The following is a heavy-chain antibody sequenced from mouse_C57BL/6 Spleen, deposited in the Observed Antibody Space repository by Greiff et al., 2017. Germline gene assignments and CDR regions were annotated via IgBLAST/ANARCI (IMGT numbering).Heavy chain of an antibody. D-gene: IGHD1-1*01. Sequence: VQLQQSGAELARPGASVKMSCKASGYTFTSYTMHWVKQRPGQGLEWIGYINPSSGYTKYNQKFKDKATLTADKSSSTAYMQLSSLTSEDSAVYYCARSAVVAGDAMDYWGQGTSGTVSS. J-gene: IGHJ4*01. V-gene: IGHV1-4*01. CDR1: GYTFTSYT. CDR2: INPSSGYT. CDR3: ARSAVVAGDAMDY.